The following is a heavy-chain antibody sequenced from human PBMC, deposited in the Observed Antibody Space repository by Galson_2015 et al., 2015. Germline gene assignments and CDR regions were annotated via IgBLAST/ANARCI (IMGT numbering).Heavy chain of an antibody. D-gene: IGHD4-17*01. J-gene: IGHJ4*02. CDR1: GFTFSSYA. CDR3: AKNQGHYGDYRGPFDC. Sequence: SLRLSCAASGFTFSSYAMSWVRQVPGKGLEWVSAISGGGANTYYADSVKGRFTISRDISKNTLYLQMDSLRAEDTAVYYCAKNQGHYGDYRGPFDCWGQGMLVTVSS. V-gene: IGHV3-23*01. CDR2: ISGGGANT.